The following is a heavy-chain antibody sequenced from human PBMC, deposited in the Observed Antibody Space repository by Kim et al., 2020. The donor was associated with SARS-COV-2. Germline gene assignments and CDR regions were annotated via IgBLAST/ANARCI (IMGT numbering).Heavy chain of an antibody. CDR1: GFTFSSYA. CDR3: ARDLHGISRPSGYSYANYYYYGMDV. CDR2: ISYDGSNK. J-gene: IGHJ6*02. V-gene: IGHV3-30-3*01. D-gene: IGHD5-18*01. Sequence: GGSLRLSCAASGFTFSSYAMHWVRQAPGKGLEWVAVISYDGSNKYYADSVKGRFTISRDNSKNTLYLQMNSLRAEDTAVYYCARDLHGISRPSGYSYANYYYYGMDVWGQGTTVTVSS.